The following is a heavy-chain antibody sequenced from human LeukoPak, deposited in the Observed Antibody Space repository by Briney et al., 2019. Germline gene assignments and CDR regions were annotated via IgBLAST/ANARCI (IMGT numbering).Heavy chain of an antibody. CDR1: GYSISSGFY. CDR3: ARHGLSGSGYSQFDY. Sequence: PSETLSLTCAVSGYSISSGFYWGWIRQPPGKGLEWIGNIYHSGSTYYNPSLKSRVTISVDTSNNQFSLKLISVTTADTAVYYCARHGLSGSGYSQFDYWGQGTLVTVSS. V-gene: IGHV4-38-2*01. D-gene: IGHD3-22*01. CDR2: IYHSGST. J-gene: IGHJ4*02.